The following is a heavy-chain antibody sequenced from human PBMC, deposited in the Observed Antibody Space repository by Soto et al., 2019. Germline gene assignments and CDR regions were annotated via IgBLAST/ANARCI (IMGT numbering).Heavy chain of an antibody. D-gene: IGHD1-26*01. V-gene: IGHV3-23*01. CDR2: ISASGGAT. CDR3: AKDVEGGSLFRGAFDY. CDR1: RFAFTSYA. J-gene: IGHJ4*02. Sequence: EVELLESGGGLVQPGGSLILSCVASRFAFTSYAMSWIRQAPGKGLEWVAAISASGGATIHADSVKGRLTISRDNSKNTLYLQMNSLRAEDTAVYYCAKDVEGGSLFRGAFDYWGQGTQVTVSS.